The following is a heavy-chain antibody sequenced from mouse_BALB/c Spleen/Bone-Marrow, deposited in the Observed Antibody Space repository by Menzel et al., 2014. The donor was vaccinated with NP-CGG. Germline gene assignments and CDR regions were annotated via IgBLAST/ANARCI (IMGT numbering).Heavy chain of an antibody. Sequence: VQLQQPGPELVKPGASVKVSCRTSGYSFTDYNIYWVKQSHGKSLEWIGYIDPYTGGASYNQKFKGKASLTVDKSSSSAFMHLNSLTSEDSAVYYCGRSGFPYWGQGTPGTASA. CDR3: GRSGFPY. CDR2: IDPYTGGA. J-gene: IGHJ3*01. V-gene: IGHV1S135*01. CDR1: GYSFTDYN.